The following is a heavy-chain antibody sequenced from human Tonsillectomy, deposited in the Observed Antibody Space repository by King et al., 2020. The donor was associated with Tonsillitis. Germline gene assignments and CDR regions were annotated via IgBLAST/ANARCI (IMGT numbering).Heavy chain of an antibody. CDR2: IYHSGST. Sequence: QLQESGPGLVKPSGTLSLTCAVSGVSISSSNWWSWVRQPPGKGLEWIGEIYHSGSTNYNPSLKSRVIISVDKSKTQFSLKLSSVTAADTAVYYCARSTYYYDGSGSDGDAFDIWGQGTMVTVSS. CDR1: GVSISSSNW. V-gene: IGHV4-4*02. CDR3: ARSTYYYDGSGSDGDAFDI. D-gene: IGHD3-22*01. J-gene: IGHJ3*02.